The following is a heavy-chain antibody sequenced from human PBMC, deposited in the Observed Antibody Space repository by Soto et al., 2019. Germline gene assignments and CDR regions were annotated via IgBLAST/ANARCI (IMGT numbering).Heavy chain of an antibody. D-gene: IGHD6-19*01. CDR1: GGSISSSSYY. CDR2: IYYSGST. V-gene: IGHV4-39*01. CDR3: ARHGRGEVAGIYGMDV. J-gene: IGHJ6*02. Sequence: SETLSLTCTVSGGSISSSSYYWGWIRQPPGKGLEWIGSIYYSGSTYYNPSLKSRVTISVDTSKNQFSLKLSSVTAADTAVYYCARHGRGEVAGIYGMDVWGQGTTVTVSS.